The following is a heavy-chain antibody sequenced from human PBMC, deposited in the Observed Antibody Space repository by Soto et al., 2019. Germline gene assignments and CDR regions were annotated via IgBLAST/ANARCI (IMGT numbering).Heavy chain of an antibody. Sequence: QVQLVQSGAEVKKPGASVKVSCKASGYTFTSYAMDWVRQAPGQRLEWMGWINAGNGNTKYSQKFQGRVTITRDTSASTAYMELSSLRSVDTAVYYCARDMGFGLSDYWGQGTLVTVSS. CDR2: INAGNGNT. V-gene: IGHV1-3*01. J-gene: IGHJ4*02. CDR1: GYTFTSYA. CDR3: ARDMGFGLSDY. D-gene: IGHD3-10*01.